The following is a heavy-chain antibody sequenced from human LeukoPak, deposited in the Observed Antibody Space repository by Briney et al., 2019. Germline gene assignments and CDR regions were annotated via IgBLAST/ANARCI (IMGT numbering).Heavy chain of an antibody. J-gene: IGHJ3*02. V-gene: IGHV3-21*01. CDR3: ARVRWLLLNDAFDI. D-gene: IGHD3-22*01. CDR2: ISSSSSYI. CDR1: GFTFSSYS. Sequence: GGSLRLSCAASGFTFSSYSMNWVRQAPGKGLEWVSSISSSSSYIYYADSVKGRFTISRGNAKNSLYLQMNSLRAEDTAVYYCARVRWLLLNDAFDIWGQGTMVTVSS.